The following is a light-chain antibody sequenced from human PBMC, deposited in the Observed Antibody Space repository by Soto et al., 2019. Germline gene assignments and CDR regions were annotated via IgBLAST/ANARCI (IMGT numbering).Light chain of an antibody. CDR3: CSFAGTYTFWV. J-gene: IGLJ3*02. V-gene: IGLV2-11*01. CDR2: DVS. Sequence: QSALTQPRSVSGSPGQSVTISCTGTSGDVGGYKYVSWYQQHPAKAPKLMIYDVSKRPSGFPDRFSGSKSGNTASLTISGLQAEDEDDYYCSFAGTYTFWVFGGGTKLTVL. CDR1: SGDVGGYKY.